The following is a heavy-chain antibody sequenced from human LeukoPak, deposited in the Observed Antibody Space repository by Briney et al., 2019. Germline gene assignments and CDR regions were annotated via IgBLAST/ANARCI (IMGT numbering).Heavy chain of an antibody. CDR3: ARDPKYCSSTSCYDY. V-gene: IGHV3-21*01. CDR1: GFTFSSYW. Sequence: GGSLRLSCAASGFTFSSYWMNWARQAPGKGLEWVSSISSSSSYIYYADSVKGRFTISRDNAKNSLYLQMNSLRAEDTAVYYCARDPKYCSSTSCYDYWGQGTLVTVSS. D-gene: IGHD2-2*01. CDR2: ISSSSSYI. J-gene: IGHJ4*02.